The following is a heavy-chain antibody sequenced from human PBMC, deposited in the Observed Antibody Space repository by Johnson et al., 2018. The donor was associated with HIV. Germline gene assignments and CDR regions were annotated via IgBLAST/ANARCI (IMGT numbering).Heavy chain of an antibody. CDR1: GFTFSDYY. CDR3: TNPDTAMATGAFDI. J-gene: IGHJ3*02. D-gene: IGHD5-18*01. Sequence: QVQLVESGGGLVKPGGSLRLSCAASGFTFSDYYMSWIRQAPGKGLEWVSYISSSGSTYYADSVKGRFTISRDNSKNTLYLQMNSLKTEDTAVYYCTNPDTAMATGAFDIWGQGTMVTVSS. CDR2: ISSSGST. V-gene: IGHV3-11*01.